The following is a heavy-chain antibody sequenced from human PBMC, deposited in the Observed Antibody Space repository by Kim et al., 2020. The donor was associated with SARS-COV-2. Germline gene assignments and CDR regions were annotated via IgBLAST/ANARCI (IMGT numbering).Heavy chain of an antibody. CDR3: AKDWGDILTGPDGMDV. CDR1: GFTFDDYT. Sequence: GGSLRLSCAASGFTFDDYTMHWVRQAPGKGLEWVSLISWDGGSTYYADSVKGRFTISRDNSKNSLYLQMNSLRTEDTALYYCAKDWGDILTGPDGMDVWGQGTTVTVSS. D-gene: IGHD3-9*01. J-gene: IGHJ6*02. CDR2: ISWDGGST. V-gene: IGHV3-43*01.